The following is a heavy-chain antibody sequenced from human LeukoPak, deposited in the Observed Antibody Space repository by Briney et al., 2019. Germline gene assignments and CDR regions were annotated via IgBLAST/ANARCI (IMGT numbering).Heavy chain of an antibody. CDR3: ARDYPPQYSSYYDSSDYHYFDY. J-gene: IGHJ4*02. V-gene: IGHV3-21*01. D-gene: IGHD3-22*01. CDR2: IDSSSTYI. CDR1: GFIFSSYS. Sequence: GGSLRLSCAASGFIFSSYSMSWVRQIPGKGLEWVSSIDSSSTYIYYADSMKGRFTISRDNSKNTLYLQMNSLRAEDTAVYYCARDYPPQYSSYYDSSDYHYFDYWGQGTLVTVSS.